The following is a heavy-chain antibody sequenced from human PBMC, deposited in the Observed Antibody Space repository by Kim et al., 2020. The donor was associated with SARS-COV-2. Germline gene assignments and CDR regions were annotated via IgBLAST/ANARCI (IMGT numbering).Heavy chain of an antibody. V-gene: IGHV3-15*01. CDR3: THCYYYDNSGYYCHFDR. CDR2: IKSTADGGTT. Sequence: GGSLRLSCAASGFTFSNAWMSWVRQAPGKGLEWVGRIKSTADGGTTDYATPVKGRFTVSRDDSKNTLYLQMNSLRTEDTAVYYCTHCYYYDNSGYYCHFDRWGQGTLVTVSS. D-gene: IGHD3-22*01. CDR1: GFTFSNAW. J-gene: IGHJ4*02.